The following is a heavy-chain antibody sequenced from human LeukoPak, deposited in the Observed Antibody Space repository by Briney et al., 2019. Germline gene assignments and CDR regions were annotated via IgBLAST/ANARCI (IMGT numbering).Heavy chain of an antibody. CDR3: AREAMAFDI. D-gene: IGHD2-21*01. Sequence: SETLSLTCTVSGGSLSSGDYYWSWIRQPPGRGLEWIGYIYYSGSTYYNPSLKSRVTISVDTSKNQFSLKLSSVTAADTAVYYCAREAMAFDIWGQGTMVTVSS. V-gene: IGHV4-30-4*08. CDR1: GGSLSSGDYY. J-gene: IGHJ3*02. CDR2: IYYSGST.